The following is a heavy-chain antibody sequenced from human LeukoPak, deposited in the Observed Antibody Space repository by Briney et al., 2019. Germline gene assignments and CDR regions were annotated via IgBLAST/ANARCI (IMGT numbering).Heavy chain of an antibody. Sequence: GGSLKLSCAASGFTFSNYWMHWVRQAPGKGLVWVSRINSDGSSTSYADSVKGRFTISRDNAKNTLYLQMNSLRAEDTAVYYCARSIVGATSWVDGFDIWGQGTMVTVSS. V-gene: IGHV3-74*01. D-gene: IGHD1-26*01. CDR2: INSDGSST. CDR1: GFTFSNYW. J-gene: IGHJ3*02. CDR3: ARSIVGATSWVDGFDI.